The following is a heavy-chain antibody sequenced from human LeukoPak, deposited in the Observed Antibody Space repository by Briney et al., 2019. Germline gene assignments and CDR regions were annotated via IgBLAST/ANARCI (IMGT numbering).Heavy chain of an antibody. CDR3: ARVGGVVKQFDY. CDR1: GYTFTSYF. Sequence: ASVKVSCKASGYTFTSYFIHWVRQAPGQGLEWMGSINPNSGGTNSAQKFQGRVAVTRDTSISTAYMELSSLRSDDTAVYYCARVGGVVKQFDYWGQGTLVTVSS. CDR2: INPNSGGT. D-gene: IGHD3-3*01. J-gene: IGHJ4*02. V-gene: IGHV1-2*02.